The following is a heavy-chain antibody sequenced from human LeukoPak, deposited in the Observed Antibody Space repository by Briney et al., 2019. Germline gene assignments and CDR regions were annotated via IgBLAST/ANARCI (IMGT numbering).Heavy chain of an antibody. V-gene: IGHV4-34*01. D-gene: IGHD3-10*01. CDR3: ARGPYYYGSGSYWNWFDP. J-gene: IGHJ5*02. CDR1: GGSFSGYY. CDR2: INHSGST. Sequence: SETLSLTCAVYGGSFSGYYWSWIRQPPGKGLEWIGEINHSGSTNYNPSLKSRVTISVDTSKNQFSLELSSVTAADTAVYYCARGPYYYGSGSYWNWFDPWGQGTLVTVSS.